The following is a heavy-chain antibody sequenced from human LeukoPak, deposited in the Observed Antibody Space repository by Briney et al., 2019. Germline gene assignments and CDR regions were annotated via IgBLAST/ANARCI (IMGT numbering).Heavy chain of an antibody. D-gene: IGHD3-3*01. V-gene: IGHV4-4*02. CDR1: GGSISSSSW. Sequence: PSETLSLTCAVSGGSISSSSWWSWVRQPPGKGLEWIGEIYHSGSTNCNPSLKSRVTISVDKSKNQFSLKLNSVTAADTAVYYCARNPVGIITTHPNWFDPWGQGTLVTVSS. CDR3: ARNPVGIITTHPNWFDP. CDR2: IYHSGST. J-gene: IGHJ5*02.